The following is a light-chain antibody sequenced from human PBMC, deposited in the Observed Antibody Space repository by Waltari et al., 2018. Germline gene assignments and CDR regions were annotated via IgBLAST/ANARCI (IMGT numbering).Light chain of an antibody. CDR2: GAS. CDR1: QSVSSNY. J-gene: IGKJ2*01. CDR3: QQYGASTGT. V-gene: IGKV3-20*01. Sequence: EIVLTQSPGTLSLSPGERATLFCRASQSVSSNYLGWYQQRPGQAPRLLIYGASNRAAGIPDRFTGSGSGTDFTLTITRLEPEDFGAYYCQQYGASTGTFGQGTTLEI.